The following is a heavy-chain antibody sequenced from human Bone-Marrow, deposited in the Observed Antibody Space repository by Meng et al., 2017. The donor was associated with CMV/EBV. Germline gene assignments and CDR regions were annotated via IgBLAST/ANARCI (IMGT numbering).Heavy chain of an antibody. D-gene: IGHD1-26*01. V-gene: IGHV1-69*05. CDR2: IIPIFGTA. Sequence: SVKVSCKASGGTFSSYAISWVRQAPGQGLEWMGGIIPIFGTANYAQKFQGRVTMTRDTSISTAYMELRRLRSDDTAVYYCAREAVGASDYWGQGTLVTVSS. J-gene: IGHJ4*02. CDR1: GGTFSSYA. CDR3: AREAVGASDY.